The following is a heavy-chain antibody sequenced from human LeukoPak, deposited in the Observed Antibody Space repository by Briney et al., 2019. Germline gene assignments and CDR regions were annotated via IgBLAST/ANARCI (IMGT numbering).Heavy chain of an antibody. CDR2: ISWNSGSI. J-gene: IGHJ4*02. Sequence: GRSLRLSCAASGFTFDDYAMHWVRQAPGKGLEWVSGISWNSGSIGYADSVKGRFTISRDNAKNSLYLQMNSLRAEDTALYYCAKDAEGYFDYWGQGTLVTVSS. CDR3: AKDAEGYFDY. V-gene: IGHV3-9*01. CDR1: GFTFDDYA.